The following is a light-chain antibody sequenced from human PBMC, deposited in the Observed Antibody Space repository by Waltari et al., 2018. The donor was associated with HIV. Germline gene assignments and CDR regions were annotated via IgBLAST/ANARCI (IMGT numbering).Light chain of an antibody. Sequence: DIQMTQSPSTLSASVGDRVTITCRASQSISNWLAWYQQKPGKAPKVLIYATSRLKSVVPSTFSGRGSGTEFTLTISSLQPDDFATYYCQQYNTYPYTFGQGTKLEVK. CDR3: QQYNTYPYT. CDR2: ATS. V-gene: IGKV1-5*03. J-gene: IGKJ2*01. CDR1: QSISNW.